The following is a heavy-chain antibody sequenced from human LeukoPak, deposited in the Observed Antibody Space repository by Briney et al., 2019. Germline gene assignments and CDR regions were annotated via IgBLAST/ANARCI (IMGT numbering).Heavy chain of an antibody. V-gene: IGHV3-13*01. D-gene: IGHD2-2*01. CDR3: AKVVSTSDYYYGMDV. CDR1: GFSFSNYD. Sequence: GGSLRLSCAASGFSFSNYDMHWVRQPAGKGLEWVSTVGSAGDTYYIDSVKGRFTSSRDNSKNTLYLQMNSLRAEDTAVYYCAKVVSTSDYYYGMDVWGQGTTVTVSS. J-gene: IGHJ6*02. CDR2: VGSAGDT.